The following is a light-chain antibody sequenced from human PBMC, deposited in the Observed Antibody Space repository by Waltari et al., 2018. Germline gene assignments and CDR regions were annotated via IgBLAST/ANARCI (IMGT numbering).Light chain of an antibody. J-gene: IGKJ1*01. CDR3: MQALQLPRT. CDR2: LGS. Sequence: DIVMTQSPLSLAVIPGEPASISCRSSQSLPHTNGYNYVDWYLQKPGQSPNLLIYLGSNRASGVPDRFSGSGSGTEFTLKISRVETDDLGVYYCMQALQLPRTFGPGTMVEIK. V-gene: IGKV2-28*01. CDR1: QSLPHTNGYNY.